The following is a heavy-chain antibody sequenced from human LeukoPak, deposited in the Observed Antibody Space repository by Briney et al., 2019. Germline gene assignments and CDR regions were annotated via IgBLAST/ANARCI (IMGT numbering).Heavy chain of an antibody. CDR2: ISYDGSSK. V-gene: IGHV3-30*01. Sequence: GGSLRLSCAASGFTFSSYAMHWVRQAPGKGLEWVAVISYDGSSKYYADSVKGRFTISRDNSKNTLYLQMNSLRAEDTAVYYCARDPHDSADYYYYYMDVWGKGTTVTVSS. J-gene: IGHJ6*03. CDR1: GFTFSSYA. CDR3: ARDPHDSADYYYYYMDV. D-gene: IGHD3-3*01.